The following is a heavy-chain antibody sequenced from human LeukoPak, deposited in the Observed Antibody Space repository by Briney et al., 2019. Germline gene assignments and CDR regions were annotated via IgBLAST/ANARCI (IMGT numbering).Heavy chain of an antibody. D-gene: IGHD3-3*01. CDR2: INHSGST. CDR3: ASGKHDFWSGYATNWFDP. Sequence: PSETLSLTCAVYGGSFSGYSWSWIRQPPGKGLEWIGEINHSGSTNYNPSLKSRVTISVDTSKNQFSLKLSSVTAADTAVYYCASGKHDFWSGYATNWFDPWGQGTLVTVSS. CDR1: GGSFSGYS. V-gene: IGHV4-34*01. J-gene: IGHJ5*02.